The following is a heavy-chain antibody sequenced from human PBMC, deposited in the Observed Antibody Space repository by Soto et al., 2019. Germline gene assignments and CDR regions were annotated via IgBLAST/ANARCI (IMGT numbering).Heavy chain of an antibody. CDR2: ISAYNGNT. D-gene: IGHD3-10*01. J-gene: IGHJ4*02. V-gene: IGHV1-18*01. Sequence: QVQLVQSGAEVKKPGASVKVSCKASGYTFTSYGISWVRQAPGQGLEWMGWISAYNGNTNYAQKLQGRVTMTTDTSAGTAYMELRSLRSDDTAVYYCAREPHYGSGSYYSDYWGQGTLVTVSS. CDR1: GYTFTSYG. CDR3: AREPHYGSGSYYSDY.